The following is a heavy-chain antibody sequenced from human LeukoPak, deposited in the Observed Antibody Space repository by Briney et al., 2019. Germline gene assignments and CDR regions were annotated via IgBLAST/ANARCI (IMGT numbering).Heavy chain of an antibody. CDR3: ARDDCSSTSCYTWIDLFYYYGMDV. V-gene: IGHV3-7*01. D-gene: IGHD2-2*02. CDR1: GFTFSSYW. J-gene: IGHJ6*02. CDR2: IKQDGSGK. Sequence: GGSLRLSCAASGFTFSSYWMSWVRQAPGKGLEWVANIKQDGSGKYYVDSVKGRFTISRDNAKNSLYLQMNSLRAEDTAVYYCARDDCSSTSCYTWIDLFYYYGMDVWGQGTTVTVSS.